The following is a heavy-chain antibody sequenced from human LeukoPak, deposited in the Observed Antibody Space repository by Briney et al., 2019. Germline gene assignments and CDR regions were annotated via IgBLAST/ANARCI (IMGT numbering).Heavy chain of an antibody. CDR1: GFTFSRYS. D-gene: IGHD3-22*01. J-gene: IGHJ4*02. CDR2: ISSSSRYI. CDR3: AKILNYYDSSGYNY. Sequence: GGSLRLSCAASGFTFSRYSMNWVRQAPGKGLEWVSSISSSSRYIYYADSVKGRFTISRDNSKNTLYLQMNSLRAEDTAVYYCAKILNYYDSSGYNYWGQGTLVTVSS. V-gene: IGHV3-21*01.